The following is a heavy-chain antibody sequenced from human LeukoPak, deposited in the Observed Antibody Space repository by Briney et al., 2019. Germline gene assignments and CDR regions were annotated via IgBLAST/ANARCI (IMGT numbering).Heavy chain of an antibody. CDR2: ISHDDTHK. J-gene: IGHJ4*02. Sequence: GGSLRLSCAASGFTFSSYGMHWVRQAPGKGPEWVSVISHDDTHKYYADAVAGRFTISRDNSKNTLYLQMNSLRAEDTAVYYCAKEKGGRGEWIHDFDYWGQGTLVTVSS. V-gene: IGHV3-30*18. CDR3: AKEKGGRGEWIHDFDY. D-gene: IGHD5-18*01. CDR1: GFTFSSYG.